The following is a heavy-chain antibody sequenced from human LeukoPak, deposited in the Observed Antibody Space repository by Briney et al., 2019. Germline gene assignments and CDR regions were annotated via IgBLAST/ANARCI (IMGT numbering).Heavy chain of an antibody. J-gene: IGHJ5*02. CDR1: GGSFSGYY. Sequence: SETLSLTCAVYGGSFSGYYWSWIRQPPGQGLEWIGSIFHSGSTYYNPSLKSRVTISVDTSKNQFSLKLSSVTAADTAVYYCARHKEEKYCSTTSCYRVWFDPWGQGTLVTVSS. V-gene: IGHV4-34*12. D-gene: IGHD2-2*02. CDR2: IFHSGST. CDR3: ARHKEEKYCSTTSCYRVWFDP.